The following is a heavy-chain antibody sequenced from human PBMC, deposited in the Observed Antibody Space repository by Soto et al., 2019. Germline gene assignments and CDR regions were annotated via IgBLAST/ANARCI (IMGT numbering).Heavy chain of an antibody. CDR2: IYYDDGST. D-gene: IGHD6-13*01. CDR3: ASGQQVILRYYYGLDV. V-gene: IGHV3-53*02. J-gene: IGHJ6*02. Sequence: EVQLVETGGGLIQPGGSLRLSCAVSGFTVSTNYMSWVRQAPGKGLEWVSVIYYDDGSTYYADSVKGRFSISRDSSRNTLYLQMSSLRAEATAVYYCASGQQVILRYYYGLDVWGQGTTVTVSS. CDR1: GFTVSTNY.